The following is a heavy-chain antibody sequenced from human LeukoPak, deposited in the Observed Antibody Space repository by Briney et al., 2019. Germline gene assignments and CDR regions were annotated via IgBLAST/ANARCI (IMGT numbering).Heavy chain of an antibody. V-gene: IGHV3-48*04. Sequence: PGGSLRLSCAASGFTFSNYWMTWVRQAPGKGLEGVSYISSSGSTIYYADSVKGRFTISRDNAKNSLYLQMNSLRAEDTAVCCCAELGITMIGGVWGKGTTVTISS. D-gene: IGHD3-10*02. J-gene: IGHJ6*04. CDR1: GFTFSNYW. CDR2: ISSSGSTI. CDR3: AELGITMIGGV.